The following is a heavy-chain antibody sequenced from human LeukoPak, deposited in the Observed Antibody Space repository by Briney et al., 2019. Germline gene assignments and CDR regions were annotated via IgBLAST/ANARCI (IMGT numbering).Heavy chain of an antibody. CDR1: GFTFSSRDW. CDR2: IKQDGSEK. D-gene: IGHD6-13*01. CDR3: ARVAAAGTGIFANFYYSMDI. Sequence: GGSLRLSCVASGFTFSSRDWMTWVRQAPGKGLEWVANIKQDGSEKNYVDSVKGRFTISRDNAKNSVDLQMNSLRVEDTAVYYCARVAAAGTGIFANFYYSMDIWGKGTTVTI. J-gene: IGHJ6*03. V-gene: IGHV3-7*01.